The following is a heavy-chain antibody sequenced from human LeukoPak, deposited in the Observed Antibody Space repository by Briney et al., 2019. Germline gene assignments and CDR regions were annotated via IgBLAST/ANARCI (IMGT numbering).Heavy chain of an antibody. V-gene: IGHV3-23*01. CDR2: IGGGGRHST. J-gene: IGHJ5*02. D-gene: IGHD2-2*01. Sequence: GGSLRLSCAASAFTFSSSAMIWVRQAPGQGLEWVSAIGGGGRHSTYYADSVKGRFTISRDNSENTLFLQMNSLRAEDTAVYYCAKWGYCSTTTCYGGGWLDPWGQGTLVSVSS. CDR3: AKWGYCSTTTCYGGGWLDP. CDR1: AFTFSSSA.